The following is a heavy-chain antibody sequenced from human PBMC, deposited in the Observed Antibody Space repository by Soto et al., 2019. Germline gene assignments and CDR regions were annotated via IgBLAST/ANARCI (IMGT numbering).Heavy chain of an antibody. CDR2: IIPIFGTA. CDR1: GGTFSSYA. Sequence: ASVKVSFKASGGTFSSYAISWVRQAPGQGLEWMGGIIPIFGTANYAQKFQGRVTITADESTSTAYMELSSLRSEDTAVYYCARGRSYYGSGSYYMVWFAPWGQGTLVTVSS. V-gene: IGHV1-69*13. CDR3: ARGRSYYGSGSYYMVWFAP. J-gene: IGHJ5*02. D-gene: IGHD3-10*01.